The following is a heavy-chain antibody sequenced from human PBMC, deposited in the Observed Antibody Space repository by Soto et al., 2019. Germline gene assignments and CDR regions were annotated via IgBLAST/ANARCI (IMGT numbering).Heavy chain of an antibody. Sequence: QLQLQESGPGLVKPSETLSLTCTVSGGSISSSSYYWGWIRQPPGKGLEWIGSIYYSGSTYYNPSLKSRVTISVDTSKNQFSLKLSSVTAADTAVYYCARRIRVPNHWFDPWGQGTLVTVSS. CDR1: GGSISSSSYY. CDR2: IYYSGST. V-gene: IGHV4-39*01. CDR3: ARRIRVPNHWFDP. J-gene: IGHJ5*02.